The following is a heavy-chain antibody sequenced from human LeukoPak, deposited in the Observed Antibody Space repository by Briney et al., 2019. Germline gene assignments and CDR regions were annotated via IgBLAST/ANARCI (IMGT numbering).Heavy chain of an antibody. Sequence: PSETLSLTCTVSGDSISSGGYYWSWIRQPPGKGLEWFGYIYHSGSTYYNPSLKSRLTISLDGSNNHFSLKLSSVTAADTAVYYCARDHYYNYSSGWYWPNSYYYGMDVWGQGTTVTVSS. CDR1: GDSISSGGYY. V-gene: IGHV4-30-2*01. J-gene: IGHJ6*02. CDR3: ARDHYYNYSSGWYWPNSYYYGMDV. D-gene: IGHD6-19*01. CDR2: IYHSGST.